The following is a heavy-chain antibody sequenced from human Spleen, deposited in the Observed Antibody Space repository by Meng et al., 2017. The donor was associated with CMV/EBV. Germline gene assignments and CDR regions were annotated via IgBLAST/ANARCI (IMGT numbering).Heavy chain of an antibody. V-gene: IGHV1-69*02. Sequence: SVKVSCKASGYTFSGYYIHWVRQAPGQGLEWMGRIIPTLNIAKYARKFQGRVSITADKSTTTAYMELSSLRSEDTAVYYCASFPRFWGQGTLVTVSS. CDR3: ASFPRF. CDR1: GYTFSGYY. J-gene: IGHJ4*02. CDR2: IIPTLNIA.